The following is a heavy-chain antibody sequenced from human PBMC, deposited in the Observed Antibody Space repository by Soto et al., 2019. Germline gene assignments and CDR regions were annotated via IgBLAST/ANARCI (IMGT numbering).Heavy chain of an antibody. V-gene: IGHV5-51*01. CDR3: VRNAYSGSPFDY. CDR1: GYSFTNYW. D-gene: IGHD1-26*01. Sequence: PGESLKISCNGSGYSFTNYWICWVRQMPWKGLEWMGLIYPGDSDIRYSPSFQGQVTISADKSISTAYLQWSSLKASDTAMYYCVRNAYSGSPFDYWGQGTLVTVSS. CDR2: IYPGDSDI. J-gene: IGHJ4*02.